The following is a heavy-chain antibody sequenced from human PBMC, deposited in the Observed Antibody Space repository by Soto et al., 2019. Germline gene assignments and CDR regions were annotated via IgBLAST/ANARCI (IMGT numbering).Heavy chain of an antibody. J-gene: IGHJ5*02. CDR2: ITSDGKSK. V-gene: IGHV3-74*01. D-gene: IGHD2-21*02. Sequence: GSLRLSCAASGFNFSNHWMHWVRQRPAEGLVWVSRITSDGKSKAYAESVKGRFAISRDNAKNTLYLQMNGLTAEDTAVYYCARESGDWPLNWFDPWGQGTLVTVSS. CDR3: ARESGDWPLNWFDP. CDR1: GFNFSNHW.